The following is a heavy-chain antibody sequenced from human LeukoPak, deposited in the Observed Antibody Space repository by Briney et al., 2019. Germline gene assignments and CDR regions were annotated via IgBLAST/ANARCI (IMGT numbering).Heavy chain of an antibody. CDR1: GFTFSSYW. J-gene: IGHJ3*02. D-gene: IGHD2-2*01. V-gene: IGHV3-7*01. CDR3: ARVRGIVVVPADSMGAFDI. CDR2: IKQDGSEK. Sequence: PGGSLRLSCAASGFTFSSYWMSWVRQAPGKGLEWVANIKQDGSEKCYVDSVKGRFTISRDNAKNSLYLQMNSLRAEDTAVYYCARVRGIVVVPADSMGAFDIWGQGTMVTVSS.